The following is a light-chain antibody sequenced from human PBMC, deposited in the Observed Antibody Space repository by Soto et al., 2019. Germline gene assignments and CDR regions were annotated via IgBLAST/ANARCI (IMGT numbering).Light chain of an antibody. CDR3: QHYSTRSGVT. CDR1: QDISGW. V-gene: IGKV1-5*01. J-gene: IGKJ4*01. Sequence: IQMTQSPSTLSASVGDRVIITCRASQDISGWLAWYQQKPGKAPKLLVFDASSLEDGVPSRFSGSGSGTEFTLTVSNLQSDDFATYYCQHYSTRSGVTFGGGTRWISN. CDR2: DAS.